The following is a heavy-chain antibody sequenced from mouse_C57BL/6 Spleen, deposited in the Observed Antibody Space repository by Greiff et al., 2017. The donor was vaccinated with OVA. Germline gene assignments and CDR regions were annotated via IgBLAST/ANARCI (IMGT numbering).Heavy chain of an antibody. CDR2: IYPGSGNT. J-gene: IGHJ4*01. D-gene: IGHD2-2*01. CDR1: GYTFTDYY. CDR3: ARRSYGYDGYAMDY. V-gene: IGHV1-76*01. Sequence: QVHVKQSGAELVRPGASVKLSCKASGYTFTDYYINWVKQRPGQGLEWIARIYPGSGNTYYNEKFKGKATLTAEKSSSTAYMQLSSLTSEDSAVYFCARRSYGYDGYAMDYWGQGTSVTVSS.